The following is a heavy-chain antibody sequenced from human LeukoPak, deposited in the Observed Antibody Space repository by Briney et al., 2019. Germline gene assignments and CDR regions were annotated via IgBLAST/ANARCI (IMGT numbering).Heavy chain of an antibody. V-gene: IGHV3-7*01. CDR1: GFTFRSYW. CDR3: SWSGEAD. D-gene: IGHD3-3*01. J-gene: IGHJ4*02. CDR2: IKQDGSEK. Sequence: GGSLRLSCAASGFTFRSYWTSWVRQAPGKGLEWVADIKQDGSEKYYVDSVKGRFTISTDNAKNSVYLQMNSLRAEGTAVYYCSWSGEADWGQGTLVTVSS.